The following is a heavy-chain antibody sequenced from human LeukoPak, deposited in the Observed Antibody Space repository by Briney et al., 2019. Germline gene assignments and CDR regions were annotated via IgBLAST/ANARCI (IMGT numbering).Heavy chain of an antibody. CDR2: SSAYKGNT. CDR3: AKGKQWLDQVFDY. Sequence: ASVKVSCKTSGYIFSSYGIDWVRQAPGHGLEWMGWSSAYKGNTNYAQKFQGRVTMTSDTSTRTADMEVSSRRSDDTAVYYCAKGKQWLDQVFDYWRQGTLVTVPS. J-gene: IGHJ4*02. D-gene: IGHD6-19*01. CDR1: GYIFSSYG. V-gene: IGHV1-18*01.